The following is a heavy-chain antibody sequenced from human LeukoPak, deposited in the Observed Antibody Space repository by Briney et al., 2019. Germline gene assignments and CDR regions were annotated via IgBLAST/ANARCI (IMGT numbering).Heavy chain of an antibody. CDR2: VSGSGGRGAT. D-gene: IGHD6-13*01. CDR1: GFTFSSYA. Sequence: GRSLRLSCAASGFTFSSYAMHWVRQAPGKGLEWVSCVSGSGGRGATYYTDSVKGRFTISRDNAKNTMYLQMNSLSGEDTAIYYCAKDIAASGLPRIFDFWGQGTLVTVSS. J-gene: IGHJ4*02. V-gene: IGHV3-23*01. CDR3: AKDIAASGLPRIFDF.